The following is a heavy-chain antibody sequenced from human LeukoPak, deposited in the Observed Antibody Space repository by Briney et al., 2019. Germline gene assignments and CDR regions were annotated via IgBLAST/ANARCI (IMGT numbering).Heavy chain of an antibody. Sequence: GGSLRLSCAASGFTFSSYWMHWVRQAPGKGLVWVSRINSDGSSTSYADSVKGRFTISRDNAKNTLYVQMNSLRAEDTAVYYCARDQGNGYELNHYGMDVWGQGTTVTVSS. CDR1: GFTFSSYW. CDR3: ARDQGNGYELNHYGMDV. CDR2: INSDGSST. D-gene: IGHD5-12*01. V-gene: IGHV3-74*01. J-gene: IGHJ6*02.